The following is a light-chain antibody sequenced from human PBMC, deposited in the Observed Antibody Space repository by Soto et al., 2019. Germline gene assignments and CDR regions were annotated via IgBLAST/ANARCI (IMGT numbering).Light chain of an antibody. CDR3: QQYETYCT. CDR2: KAS. J-gene: IGKJ2*02. CDR1: ESIRTR. Sequence: DIQMTQSPSTLSASVGDRVTITCRASESIRTRLAWYQQKPGKAPKLLISKASNVESGVPSRFSASGSGTEFTLTISSLQPDDCATYYCQQYETYCTFGQGTKLEI. V-gene: IGKV1-5*03.